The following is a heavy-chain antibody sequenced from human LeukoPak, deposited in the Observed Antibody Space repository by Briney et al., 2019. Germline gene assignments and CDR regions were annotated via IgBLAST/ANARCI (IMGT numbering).Heavy chain of an antibody. CDR3: ARSVVTGFDFDY. Sequence: SETLSLTCAVYGGSFSGYYWSWIRQPPGKGLEWIGEINHSGSTNYNPSLKSRVTISVDTSKNQFSLKLSSVTAADTAVYYCARSVVTGFDFDYWGQGTLVTVSS. CDR1: GGSFSGYY. V-gene: IGHV4-34*01. CDR2: INHSGST. J-gene: IGHJ4*02. D-gene: IGHD4-23*01.